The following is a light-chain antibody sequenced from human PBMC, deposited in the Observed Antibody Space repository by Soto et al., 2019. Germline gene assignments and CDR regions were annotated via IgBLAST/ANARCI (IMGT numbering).Light chain of an antibody. J-gene: IGLJ1*01. Sequence: QSALTQPASVSGSPGQSITIPCTGTSSDVGGYDYVSWYQHHPGKAPKFMIYEVTNRPSGVSHRFSGSKSGNTASLTISGLQAEDEADYYCSSYTSTSTYVFGTGTKLTVL. CDR2: EVT. CDR3: SSYTSTSTYV. CDR1: SSDVGGYDY. V-gene: IGLV2-14*01.